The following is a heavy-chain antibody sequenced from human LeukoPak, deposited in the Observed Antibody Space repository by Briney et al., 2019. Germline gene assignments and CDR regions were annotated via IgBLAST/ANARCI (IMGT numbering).Heavy chain of an antibody. V-gene: IGHV3-30-3*01. CDR1: GFTFSNYA. Sequence: GGSLRLSCAASGFTFSNYAMHWVRQAPGKGLEWVAVILYDGSNKYYADSVKGRFTISRDNSKNTLYLQMNSLRAEDTAVYYCARSEILDYWGQGTLVTVSS. CDR2: ILYDGSNK. CDR3: ARSEILDY. J-gene: IGHJ4*02.